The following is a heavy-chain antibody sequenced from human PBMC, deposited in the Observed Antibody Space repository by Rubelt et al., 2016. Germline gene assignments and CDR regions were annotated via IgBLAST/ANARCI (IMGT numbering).Heavy chain of an antibody. V-gene: IGHV1-3*01. CDR3: ARDEDV. J-gene: IGHJ6*02. CDR2: IKGGNGNT. CDR1: GYTFANYF. Sequence: QVQLVQSGAEVKKSGASVKVSCKASGYTFANYFIHWVRQAPGQGLEWMGWIKGGNGNTQYSQKFQGNVNFTRDTSAHTGYMDLGSLTYEDTAVYYCARDEDVWGQGTTVTVSS.